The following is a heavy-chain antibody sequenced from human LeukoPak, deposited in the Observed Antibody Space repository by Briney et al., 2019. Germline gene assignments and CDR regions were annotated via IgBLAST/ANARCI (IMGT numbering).Heavy chain of an antibody. Sequence: ASVKVSCKASGGTFTSYAISWVRQAPGQGLEWMGGIIPIFGTANYAQKFQGRVTITADESTSTAYMELSSLRSEDTAVYCCARDSPASGSTLLDYWGQGTLVTVSS. CDR1: GGTFTSYA. CDR3: ARDSPASGSTLLDY. J-gene: IGHJ4*02. D-gene: IGHD3-10*01. V-gene: IGHV1-69*13. CDR2: IIPIFGTA.